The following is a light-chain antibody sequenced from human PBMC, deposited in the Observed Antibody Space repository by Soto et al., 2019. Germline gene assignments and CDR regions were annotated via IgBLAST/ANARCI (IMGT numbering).Light chain of an antibody. CDR1: SSDVGGYNY. J-gene: IGLJ3*02. Sequence: QSALTQPPSASGSPGQSVTISCTGTSSDVGGYNYVSWYQQHPGKAPKLMIYEVSKRPSGVPDRSSGSKSGNTASLTVSGLQAEDEADYYCTSYAGDTSLGVLGGGTKLTVL. CDR3: TSYAGDTSLGV. CDR2: EVS. V-gene: IGLV2-8*01.